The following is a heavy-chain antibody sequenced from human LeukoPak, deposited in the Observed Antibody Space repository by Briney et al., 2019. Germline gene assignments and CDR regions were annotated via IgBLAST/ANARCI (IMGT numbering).Heavy chain of an antibody. CDR1: GYSFTNYW. V-gene: IGHV5-51*01. CDR2: IYAGGSDT. D-gene: IGHD3-10*01. CDR3: GRSGHYGTDV. Sequence: GESLKISCNGSGYSFTNYWIGWGRQLAPKSLEWMGIIYAGGSDTRYSPSFPGQVTISVDKSINTASLQWRSMKASDTAMYYCGRSGHYGTDVWGQGTTVTVSS. J-gene: IGHJ6*02.